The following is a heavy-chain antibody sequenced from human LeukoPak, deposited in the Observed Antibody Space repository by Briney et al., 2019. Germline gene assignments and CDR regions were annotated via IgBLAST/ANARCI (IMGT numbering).Heavy chain of an antibody. Sequence: GGSLRLSCAASGFTFSTYDMNWVRQAPGKGLEWVSFISSSSAYIYYTESVKGRLTISRDNAKNSLYLQMNSLRDEDTAVYYCARDSRYDFWSGYPPYYFDYWGQGTLVTVSS. CDR3: ARDSRYDFWSGYPPYYFDY. J-gene: IGHJ4*02. CDR2: ISSSSAYI. V-gene: IGHV3-21*01. D-gene: IGHD3-3*01. CDR1: GFTFSTYD.